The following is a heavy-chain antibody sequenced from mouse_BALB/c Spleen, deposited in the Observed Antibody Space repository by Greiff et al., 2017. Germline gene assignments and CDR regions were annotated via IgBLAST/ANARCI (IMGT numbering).Heavy chain of an antibody. CDR2: IWTGGGT. Sequence: QVQLKQSGPGLVAPSQSLSITCTVSGFSLTSYDISWIRQPPGKGLEWLGVIWTGGGTNYNSAFMSRLSISKDNSKSQVFLKMNSLQTDDTAIYYCVREGMSLLRLPFAYWGQGTLVTVSA. CDR3: VREGMSLLRLPFAY. J-gene: IGHJ3*01. D-gene: IGHD1-2*01. V-gene: IGHV2-9-2*01. CDR1: GFSLTSYD.